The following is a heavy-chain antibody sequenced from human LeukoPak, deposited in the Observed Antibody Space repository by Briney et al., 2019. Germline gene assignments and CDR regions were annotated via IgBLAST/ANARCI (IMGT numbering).Heavy chain of an antibody. Sequence: ASAKVSCKASEDSFTGYYIHWVRQAPGQGPEWMGWINPHNGGAKYADRLQGRVTMTRDTSIGTAYMELSRLRSDDTAVYYCARGGAGSAYYGWDFFRFDYWGQGTLVTVSS. CDR1: EDSFTGYY. V-gene: IGHV1-2*02. D-gene: IGHD4-17*01. CDR2: INPHNGGA. CDR3: ARGGAGSAYYGWDFFRFDY. J-gene: IGHJ4*02.